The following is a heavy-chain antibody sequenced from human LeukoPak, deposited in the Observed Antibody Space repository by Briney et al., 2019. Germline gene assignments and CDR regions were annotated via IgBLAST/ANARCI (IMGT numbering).Heavy chain of an antibody. CDR3: ATAGYYYDSSGYYFIGGNWFDP. Sequence: ASVKVSCKVSGYTLTELSMHWVRQAPGKGLEWMGGFDPEVGETNYAQKFQGRVTITEDTSTDTAYMELSSLRSEDTAVYYCATAGYYYDSSGYYFIGGNWFDPWGQGTLVTVSS. CDR2: FDPEVGET. CDR1: GYTLTELS. V-gene: IGHV1-24*01. J-gene: IGHJ5*02. D-gene: IGHD3-22*01.